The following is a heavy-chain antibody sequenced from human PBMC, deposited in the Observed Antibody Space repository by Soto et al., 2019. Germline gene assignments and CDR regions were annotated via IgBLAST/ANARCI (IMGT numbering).Heavy chain of an antibody. CDR3: ARHGSGSSYDYFDY. J-gene: IGHJ4*02. CDR2: IYPGDHET. CDR1: GYTFSNFW. D-gene: IGHD6-6*01. V-gene: IGHV5-51*01. Sequence: PGESLKISCQSSGYTFSNFWIGWVRQLPGKGLEWMGIIYPGDHETRYSPSFHGKVTISADRSINTAYLQWNSLKASDTAMYYRARHGSGSSYDYFDYWGQGTLVTVSS.